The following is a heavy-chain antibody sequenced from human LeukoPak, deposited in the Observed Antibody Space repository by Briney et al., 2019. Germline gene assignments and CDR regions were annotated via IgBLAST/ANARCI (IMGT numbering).Heavy chain of an antibody. J-gene: IGHJ6*02. D-gene: IGHD2-15*01. CDR1: GFTFSSYS. CDR3: ARDRERYCSGGSCYDYYYYGMDV. V-gene: IGHV3-21*01. CDR2: ISSSSSYV. Sequence: AGGSLRLSCAASGFTFSSYSMNWVRQAPGKGLEWVSSISSSSSYVYYADSVKGRFTISRDNAKTSLYLQMNSLRAEDTAVYYCARDRERYCSGGSCYDYYYYGMDVWGQGTTVTVSS.